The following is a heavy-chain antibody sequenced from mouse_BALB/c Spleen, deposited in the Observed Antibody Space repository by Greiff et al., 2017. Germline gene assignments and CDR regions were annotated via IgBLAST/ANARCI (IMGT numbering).Heavy chain of an antibody. J-gene: IGHJ4*01. CDR3: ARRWEDAMDY. V-gene: IGHV1-69*01. CDR1: GYTFTDYW. D-gene: IGHD1-1*02. CDR2: IDTSDSYT. Sequence: VQLQQSGAELVMPGASVKMSCKASGYTFTDYWMHWVKQRPGQGLEWIGAIDTSDSYTIYNQKFKGKATLTVDKSSSTAYMELRSLTSEDTAVYYCARRWEDAMDYWGQGTSVTVSS.